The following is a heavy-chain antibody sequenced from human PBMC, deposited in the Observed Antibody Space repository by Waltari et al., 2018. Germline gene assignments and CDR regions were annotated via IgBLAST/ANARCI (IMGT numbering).Heavy chain of an antibody. CDR2: INPNSGGT. CDR1: GYTFTGYY. V-gene: IGHV1-2*02. J-gene: IGHJ6*04. D-gene: IGHD3-3*01. Sequence: QVQLVQSGAEVKKPGASVKVSCKASGYTFTGYYMHWVRKAPGQGLEWMGWINPNSGGTNYAQKFQGRVTMTRDTSISTAYMELSRLRSDDTAVYYCARDQGITIFGVVGMDVWGKGTTVTISS. CDR3: ARDQGITIFGVVGMDV.